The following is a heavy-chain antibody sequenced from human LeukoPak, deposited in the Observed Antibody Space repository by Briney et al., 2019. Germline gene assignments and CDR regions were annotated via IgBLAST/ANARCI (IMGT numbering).Heavy chain of an antibody. Sequence: QPGGSLRLSCAASGFTFSDHYMHWVRQAPGKGLEWVARTRNKANSYTTEYAASGKGRFTISRDDSKNSLYLQMNSLKTEDTAVYYCASPPIYDFWSGYYLHWGQGTLVTVSS. CDR3: ASPPIYDFWSGYYLH. CDR2: TRNKANSYTT. V-gene: IGHV3-72*01. CDR1: GFTFSDHY. J-gene: IGHJ4*02. D-gene: IGHD3-3*01.